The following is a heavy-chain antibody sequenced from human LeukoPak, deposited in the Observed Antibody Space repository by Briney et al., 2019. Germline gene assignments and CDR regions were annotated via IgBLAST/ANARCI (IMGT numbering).Heavy chain of an antibody. CDR3: ARVTVGALGNDAFDI. D-gene: IGHD1-26*01. CDR2: IYHSGST. Sequence: PSETLSLTCTVSGYSISSGYYWGWIRQPPGKGLEWIGSIYHSGSTYYNPSLKSRVTISVDTSKNQFSLKLSSVTAADTAVYYCARVTVGALGNDAFDIWGQGTMVTVSS. CDR1: GYSISSGYY. J-gene: IGHJ3*02. V-gene: IGHV4-38-2*02.